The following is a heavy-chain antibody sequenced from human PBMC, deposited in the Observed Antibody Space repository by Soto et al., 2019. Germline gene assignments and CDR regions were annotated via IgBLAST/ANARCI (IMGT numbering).Heavy chain of an antibody. V-gene: IGHV3-11*01. J-gene: IGHJ4*02. CDR1: GFTFSGYY. Sequence: QVQLVESGGGLVKPGGSLRLSCAASGFTFSGYYMSWIRQAPGKGLECISYISSSGTNENYADSVKGRFTVSRDNAKNSLYLQVNSLRAEDTAVYYCARDRGAVVGQYFDYWGQGTLVTVSS. CDR2: ISSSGTNE. D-gene: IGHD6-19*01. CDR3: ARDRGAVVGQYFDY.